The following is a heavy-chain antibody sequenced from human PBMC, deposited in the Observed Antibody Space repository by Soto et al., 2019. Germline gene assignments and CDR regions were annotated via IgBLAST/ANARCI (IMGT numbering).Heavy chain of an antibody. V-gene: IGHV1-18*01. D-gene: IGHD1-1*01. CDR3: ARSHNYDNDY. J-gene: IGHJ4*02. CDR1: GYTFTTYG. CDR2: ISTDSDNT. Sequence: QVQSVQSGTEVKKPGASVKVSCKASGYTFTTYGITWVRQAPGQGLEWMGWISTDSDNTNYAQKLQGIITMTTDTSTRTGYMELRSPTSDDTAVDYCARSHNYDNDYWGQG.